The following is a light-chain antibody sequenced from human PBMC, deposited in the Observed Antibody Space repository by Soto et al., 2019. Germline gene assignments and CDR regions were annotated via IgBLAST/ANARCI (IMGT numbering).Light chain of an antibody. Sequence: EIRMTQSPATLSVSPGDNATLSCRASQSVSSHVVWYQQKPGQAPRLLISDSSTRAPGIPARFSGSGSGTEFTPTISSLQSDDFAVYYCQQFGDWPSFGLGTKVEI. V-gene: IGKV3D-15*01. CDR1: QSVSSH. CDR3: QQFGDWPS. CDR2: DSS. J-gene: IGKJ1*01.